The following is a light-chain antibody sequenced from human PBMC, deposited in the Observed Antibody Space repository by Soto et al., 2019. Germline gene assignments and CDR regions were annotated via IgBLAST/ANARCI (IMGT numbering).Light chain of an antibody. Sequence: QSVLAQPPSASGSPGQSVTISCTGTSSDVGGYNYVSWYQQHPGKAPKLMIYEVSKRPSGVPDRFSGSKSGNTASLTVSGLQAEDEADYYCSSYAGGNSFFGTGTKVNVL. CDR3: SSYAGGNSF. V-gene: IGLV2-8*01. CDR2: EVS. CDR1: SSDVGGYNY. J-gene: IGLJ1*01.